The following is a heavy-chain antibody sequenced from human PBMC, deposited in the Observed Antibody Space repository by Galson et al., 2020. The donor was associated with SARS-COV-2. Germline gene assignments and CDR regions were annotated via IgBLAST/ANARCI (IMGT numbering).Heavy chain of an antibody. CDR1: GGSISSYY. Sequence: ETSETLSLTCTVSGGSISSYYWSWIRQPPGKGLEWIGYIYYSGSTNYNPSLKSRVTISVDTSKNQFSLKLSSVTAADTAVYYCARHEVITIFGVVIIPGWFDPWGQGTLVTVSS. CDR2: IYYSGST. V-gene: IGHV4-59*08. D-gene: IGHD3-3*01. J-gene: IGHJ5*02. CDR3: ARHEVITIFGVVIIPGWFDP.